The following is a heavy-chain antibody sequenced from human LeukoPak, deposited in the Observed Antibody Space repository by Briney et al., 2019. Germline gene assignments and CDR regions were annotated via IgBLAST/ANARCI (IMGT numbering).Heavy chain of an antibody. CDR2: IYYTGST. V-gene: IGHV4-59*01. CDR3: ARQQLSQLYYFDN. CDR1: GGSISNYY. J-gene: IGHJ4*02. Sequence: SETLSLTCTVSGGSISNYYWSWIRQPPGKGLEWIGYIYYTGSTNYNPSLKSRVTISVDTSKNQFSLKLSSVTAADTAVYYCARQQLSQLYYFDNWGQGTLVTVSS. D-gene: IGHD6-13*01.